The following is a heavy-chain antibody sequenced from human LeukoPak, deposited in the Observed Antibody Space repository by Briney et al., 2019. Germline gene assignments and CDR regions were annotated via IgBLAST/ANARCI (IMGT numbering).Heavy chain of an antibody. D-gene: IGHD1-7*01. CDR3: AKRGITATKEFDY. J-gene: IGHJ4*02. V-gene: IGHV3-23*01. CDR2: ISGSSGNT. Sequence: GGSLRLSCAASGFTFSSYGTSWVRQAPGKGLEWVSAISGSSGNTYYADSVKGRFTISRDNSKNTLYLQMNSLRAEDTAVYYCAKRGITATKEFDYWGQGTLVTVSS. CDR1: GFTFSSYG.